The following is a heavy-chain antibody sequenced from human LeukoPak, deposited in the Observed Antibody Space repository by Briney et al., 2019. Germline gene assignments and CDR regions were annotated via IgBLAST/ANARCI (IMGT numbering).Heavy chain of an antibody. CDR2: ISGSGGST. Sequence: AGGSLRLSCAASGFTFSSDAMSWVRQAPGKGLEWVSAISGSGGSTYYADSVKGRFTISRDNSKNTLYLQMNRLRAEDAAVYYCAKAPVTTCSGAYCYPFDYWGQGTLVTVSS. CDR1: GFTFSSDA. CDR3: AKAPVTTCSGAYCYPFDY. V-gene: IGHV3-23*01. J-gene: IGHJ4*02. D-gene: IGHD2-21*01.